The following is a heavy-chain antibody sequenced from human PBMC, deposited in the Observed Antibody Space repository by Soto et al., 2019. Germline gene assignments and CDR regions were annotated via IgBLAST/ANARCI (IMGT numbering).Heavy chain of an antibody. D-gene: IGHD2-8*01. CDR3: ASDMEYLCQLFDP. Sequence: SDTPSLTCAVSGGSISSNTYYWSWLLQPPGKGLEWIGSIYYSGTTYYTPSLKSRVTISVDTSKNQFSLKLSSVTAADTAVYYCASDMEYLCQLFDPWGQGILVSVSS. V-gene: IGHV4-39*05. J-gene: IGHJ5*02. CDR1: GGSISSNTYY. CDR2: IYYSGTT.